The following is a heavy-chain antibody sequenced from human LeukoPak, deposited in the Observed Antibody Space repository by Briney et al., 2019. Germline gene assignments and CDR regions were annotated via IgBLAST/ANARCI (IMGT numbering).Heavy chain of an antibody. J-gene: IGHJ5*02. CDR3: ARGESAAAPFDP. Sequence: GASVKVSCKASGGTFSSYAISWVRQAPGQGLEWMGRIIPILGIANYAQKFQGRVTITADKSTSTAYMELRSLRSDDTAVYYCARGESAAAPFDPWGQGTLVTVSS. D-gene: IGHD6-13*01. CDR1: GGTFSSYA. V-gene: IGHV1-69*04. CDR2: IIPILGIA.